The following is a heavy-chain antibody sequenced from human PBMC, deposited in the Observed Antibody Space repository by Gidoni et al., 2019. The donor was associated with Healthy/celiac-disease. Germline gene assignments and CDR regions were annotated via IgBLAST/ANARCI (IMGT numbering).Heavy chain of an antibody. Sequence: QVHLQQCGAGLFKPSETLSLTFAFYVGSFSVYYWSWIRQPPGKGLEWIGEINHSGSTNYNPSIKSRVTILVDTSKNQFSLKLSSVTAAETAVYYCERGSVAWVLRYYYYYGMDVWGQGTTVTVSS. CDR3: ERGSVAWVLRYYYYYGMDV. J-gene: IGHJ6*02. CDR1: VGSFSVYY. CDR2: INHSGST. V-gene: IGHV4-34*01. D-gene: IGHD6-19*01.